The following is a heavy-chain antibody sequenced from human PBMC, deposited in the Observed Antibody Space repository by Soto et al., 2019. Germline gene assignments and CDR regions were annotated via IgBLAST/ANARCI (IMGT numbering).Heavy chain of an antibody. CDR2: IYWDDDK. V-gene: IGHV2-5*02. D-gene: IGHD2-21*02. CDR1: GFSFSSIGEG. CDR3: VQSRCGGDCLQSYSSHSYYGVDV. J-gene: IGHJ6*02. Sequence: QITLKESGPTLVKPTQTLTLTCTFPGFSFSSIGEGVGWIRQPPGKALEWLALIYWDDDKRYSPSLKSRLTITKDTSKNQVVLTMTNMDPVDTATYYCVQSRCGGDCLQSYSSHSYYGVDVWGQGTTVTVSS.